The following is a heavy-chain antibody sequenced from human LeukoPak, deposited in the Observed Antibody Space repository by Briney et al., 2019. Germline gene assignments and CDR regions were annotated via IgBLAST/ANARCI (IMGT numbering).Heavy chain of an antibody. CDR1: GGSFSGYY. CDR2: INHSGST. J-gene: IGHJ4*02. V-gene: IGHV4-34*01. D-gene: IGHD3-22*01. CDR3: ARGSGNDSSGYYVFDY. Sequence: SETLSLTCAVYGGSFSGYYWSWIRQPPGKGLEWIGEINHSGSTNYNPSLKCRVTISVDTSKNQFSLKLSSVTAADTAVYYCARGSGNDSSGYYVFDYWGQGTLVTVSS.